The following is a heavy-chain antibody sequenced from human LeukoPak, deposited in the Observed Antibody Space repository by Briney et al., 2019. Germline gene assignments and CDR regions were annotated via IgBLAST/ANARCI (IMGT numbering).Heavy chain of an antibody. CDR1: GYTFTSYY. D-gene: IGHD3-10*01. J-gene: IGHJ4*02. CDR3: ARDHSYYDSGSYSNVDY. V-gene: IGHV1-46*01. Sequence: ASVKVSCKASGYTFTSYYMHWVRQAPGQGLEWMGMINPSGGSTRYAQKFQGRVTMTRDTSSSTAYMELSRLRSDDTAVYYCARDHSYYDSGSYSNVDYWGQGTLVTVSS. CDR2: INPSGGST.